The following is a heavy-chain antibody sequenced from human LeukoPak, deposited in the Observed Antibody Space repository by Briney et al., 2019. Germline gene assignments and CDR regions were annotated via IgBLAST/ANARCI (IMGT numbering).Heavy chain of an antibody. D-gene: IGHD6-13*01. V-gene: IGHV4-39*01. CDR2: IYYSGST. CDR1: GGSISSSSYY. J-gene: IGHJ4*02. Sequence: SETLSLTCTVSGGSISSSSYYWGWLRQPPGKGLEWIGSIYYSGSTYYNPSLKSRVTMSVDTSKNQFSLKLSSVTAADTAVYYCARHTSLSSAAHDYWGQGTLVTVSS. CDR3: ARHTSLSSAAHDY.